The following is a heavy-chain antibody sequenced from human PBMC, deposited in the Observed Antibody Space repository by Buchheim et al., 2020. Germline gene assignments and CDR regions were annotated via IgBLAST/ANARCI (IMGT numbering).Heavy chain of an antibody. V-gene: IGHV3-48*02. CDR2: ISGRSDAI. CDR3: ARDYQYGMDV. Sequence: EVQLVESGGGLVQPGGSLRLSCAASGFTFRSYSVNWVRQAPGKGLEWIAYISGRSDAIYYADSVRGRFTISRDNAKNSLYLQMNSLRDEDTAVYYCARDYQYGMDVWGQGTT. CDR1: GFTFRSYS. J-gene: IGHJ6*02.